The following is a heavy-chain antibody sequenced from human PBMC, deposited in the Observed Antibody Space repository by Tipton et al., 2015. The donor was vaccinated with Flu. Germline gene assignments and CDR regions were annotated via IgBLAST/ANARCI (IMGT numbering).Heavy chain of an antibody. D-gene: IGHD6-19*01. J-gene: IGHJ4*02. V-gene: IGHV4-4*07. Sequence: TLSLTCTVSGGSISSYYWSWIRQPAGKGLEWIGRIYTSGSTNYNPSLKSLVTMSGDTSKNQFSVKLSAVTAADTAVYYCAGGYSSGHHDYWGQGTLVTVSS. CDR2: IYTSGST. CDR3: AGGYSSGHHDY. CDR1: GGSISSYY.